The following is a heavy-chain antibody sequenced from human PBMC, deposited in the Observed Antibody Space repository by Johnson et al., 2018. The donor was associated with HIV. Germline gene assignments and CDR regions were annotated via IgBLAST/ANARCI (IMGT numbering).Heavy chain of an antibody. J-gene: IGHJ3*02. CDR3: AREGYDSSGYSDAFDI. CDR1: GFTFSSYA. V-gene: IGHV3-30*04. Sequence: QVQLVESGGGLVQPGGSLRLSCAASGFTFSSYAMSWVRQAPGKGLEWVAVISYDGSEKYFADSVKGRFTISRDNSKNTLYLQMNSLRAEDTAVYYCAREGYDSSGYSDAFDIWGQGTMVTVSS. D-gene: IGHD3-22*01. CDR2: ISYDGSEK.